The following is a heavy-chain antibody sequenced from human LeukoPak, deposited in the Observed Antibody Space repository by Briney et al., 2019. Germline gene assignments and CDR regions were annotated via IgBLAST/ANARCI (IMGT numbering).Heavy chain of an antibody. CDR1: GGTFSSYA. J-gene: IGHJ6*02. CDR2: IIPFLGMP. CDR3: ARGHSYYYESSGYYHYYYGMDV. D-gene: IGHD3-22*01. V-gene: IGHV1-69*04. Sequence: SVKVSCKASGGTFSSYAVNWVRQAPGQGLEWVGRIIPFLGMPNYAQKFQGRVTITADKSTSTAYVELSSLRSDDTAVYYCARGHSYYYESSGYYHYYYGMDVWGQGTTVTVSS.